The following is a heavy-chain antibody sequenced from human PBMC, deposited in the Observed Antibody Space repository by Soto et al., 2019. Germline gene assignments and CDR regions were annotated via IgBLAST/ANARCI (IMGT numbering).Heavy chain of an antibody. J-gene: IGHJ6*02. CDR1: GYTFTSYD. V-gene: IGHV1-8*01. Sequence: GASVKVSCKASGYTFTSYDITWVRQATGQGLEWMGWTNPNRGNTGHAQKFQGRVTMTSNTSISTAYMELRSLRSEDTAVYYCASGYGPKYDYGMGVWGQGTTVTAP. CDR3: ASGYGPKYDYGMGV. D-gene: IGHD3-10*01. CDR2: TNPNRGNT.